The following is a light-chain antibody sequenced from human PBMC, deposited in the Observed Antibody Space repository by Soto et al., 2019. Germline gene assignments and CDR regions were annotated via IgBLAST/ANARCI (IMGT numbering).Light chain of an antibody. J-gene: IGKJ2*01. CDR3: QQYGSSQYT. Sequence: EIVLTQSPGTLSLSPGERATLSCRASQTVSTIYLAWYQQKPGQAPRLLIYGASSRATGIPDRFSGSGSGTDFTLTISRLEPADFAVYYCQQYGSSQYTFGQGTKVDIK. V-gene: IGKV3-20*01. CDR1: QTVSTIY. CDR2: GAS.